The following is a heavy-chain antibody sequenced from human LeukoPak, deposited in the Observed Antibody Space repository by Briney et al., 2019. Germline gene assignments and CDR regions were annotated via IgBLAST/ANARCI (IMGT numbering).Heavy chain of an antibody. Sequence: SETLSLTCTVSGGSLSRYYWSWIRQPPGKGLEWIGYIYYTGSTNNTSLKSRVTISVDTSKNQFSLKLSSVTAADTAVYYCARAGSYRGYFDYWGQGTLVTVSS. CDR2: IYYTGST. CDR1: GGSLSRYY. V-gene: IGHV4-59*01. D-gene: IGHD1-26*01. J-gene: IGHJ4*02. CDR3: ARAGSYRGYFDY.